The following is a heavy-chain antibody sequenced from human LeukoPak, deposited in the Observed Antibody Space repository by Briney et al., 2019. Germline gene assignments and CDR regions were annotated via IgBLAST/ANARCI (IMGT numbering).Heavy chain of an antibody. V-gene: IGHV3-21*01. CDR3: VRDDDRPDNGLDY. J-gene: IGHJ4*02. Sequence: GGSLRLSCAASAFSLSAYNMNWVRQAPGKGLEWVSSISYTGTYIYYADSVKGRITISRDNSKNTLYLQMNSLRAEDTAVYYCVRDDDRPDNGLDYWGQGTLVTVSS. CDR2: ISYTGTYI. CDR1: AFSLSAYN. D-gene: IGHD3-22*01.